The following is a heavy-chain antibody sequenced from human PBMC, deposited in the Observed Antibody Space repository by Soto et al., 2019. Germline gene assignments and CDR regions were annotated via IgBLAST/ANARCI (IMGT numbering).Heavy chain of an antibody. CDR2: IYYSGST. D-gene: IGHD4-17*01. V-gene: IGHV4-59*01. CDR3: ASHYGDYKYYFDY. J-gene: IGHJ4*02. CDR1: GGSISSYY. Sequence: SETLSLTCTVSGGSISSYYWSWIRQPPGKGLEWIGYIYYSGSTNYNPSLKSRVTISVDTSKNQFSLKLSSVTAADTAVYYCASHYGDYKYYFDYWGQGTLVTVSS.